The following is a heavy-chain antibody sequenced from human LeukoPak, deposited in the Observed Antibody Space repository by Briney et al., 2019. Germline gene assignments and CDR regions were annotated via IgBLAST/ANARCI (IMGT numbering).Heavy chain of an antibody. J-gene: IGHJ6*03. CDR3: AKMRGQYYHSYYMDA. CDR1: GFTFSSYS. CDR2: GGSGGST. V-gene: IGHV3-23*01. Sequence: GGSLRLSCAASGFTFSSYSMNWVRQAPGKGLEWVSHGGSGGSTYYADSVRGRFTVSRDNSKSTLYLQMNSLTAEDTAVYYCAKMRGQYYHSYYMDAWGKGTTVTVSS.